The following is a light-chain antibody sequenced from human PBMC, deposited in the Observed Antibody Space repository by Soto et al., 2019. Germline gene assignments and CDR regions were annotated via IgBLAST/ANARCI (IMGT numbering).Light chain of an antibody. CDR1: SSDVGGYEF. V-gene: IGLV2-14*01. J-gene: IGLJ2*01. CDR2: EVS. CDR3: SSYTSSSTLVL. Sequence: QLVLTQPASVSGSPGQSITISCTGTSSDVGGYEFVSWYQQHPGKAPKLIIFEVSNRPSGISNRFSGSNSGNTASLTISGLQAEDEADYYCSSYTSSSTLVLFGGGTKVTVL.